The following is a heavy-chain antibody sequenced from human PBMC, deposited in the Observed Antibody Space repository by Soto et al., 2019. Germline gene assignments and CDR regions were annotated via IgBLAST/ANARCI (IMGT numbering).Heavy chain of an antibody. CDR3: ARAVYGGDSGSWYLDL. Sequence: QVQLVQSGPELKKPGASVNVSCKASGYTFTTYSIAWVRQVPGHGPEWMGWISAYNGNTNYIQRIQGRITMTRDTSTTTSHMQLRGLRPDDTAVYYCARAVYGGDSGSWYLDLWGRGTLVTVSS. CDR2: ISAYNGNT. J-gene: IGHJ2*01. D-gene: IGHD2-21*02. V-gene: IGHV1-18*01. CDR1: GYTFTTYS.